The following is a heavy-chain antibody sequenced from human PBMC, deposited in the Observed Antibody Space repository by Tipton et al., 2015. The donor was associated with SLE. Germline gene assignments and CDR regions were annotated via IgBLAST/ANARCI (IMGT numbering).Heavy chain of an antibody. J-gene: IGHJ4*02. CDR1: GGSISSSSYY. Sequence: TLSLTCTVSGGSISSSSYYWSWIRQPPGKGLEWIGYIYYSGSTYYNPSLKSRVTISVDTSKNQFSLKLSSVTAADTAVYYCARGGQWLIVGYFDYWGQGTLVTVSS. CDR3: ARGGQWLIVGYFDY. CDR2: IYYSGST. V-gene: IGHV4-30-4*01. D-gene: IGHD6-19*01.